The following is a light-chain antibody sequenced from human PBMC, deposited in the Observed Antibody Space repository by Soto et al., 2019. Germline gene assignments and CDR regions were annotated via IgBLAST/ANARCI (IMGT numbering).Light chain of an antibody. CDR2: GVS. CDR3: SSYTTSNTWV. Sequence: QSALTQPASVSGSPGQSITISCTGSSNDVGAFNYVSWYRHSPGEAPKVLIRGVSIRPSGVSIRFSASKSANTASLTISGRQAEDEALYYCSSYTTSNTWVFGGGTKVTVL. CDR1: SNDVGAFNY. V-gene: IGLV2-14*03. J-gene: IGLJ3*02.